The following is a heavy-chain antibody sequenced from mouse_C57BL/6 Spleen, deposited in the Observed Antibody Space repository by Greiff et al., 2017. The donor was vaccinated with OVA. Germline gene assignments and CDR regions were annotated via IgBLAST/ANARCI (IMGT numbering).Heavy chain of an antibody. CDR2: IDPEDGDT. CDR3: TTLVPYYYGSSYPFDY. J-gene: IGHJ2*01. D-gene: IGHD1-1*01. CDR1: GFNIQDYY. Sequence: VQLQQSGAELVRPGASVKLSCTASGFNIQDYYMHWVKQRPEQGLEWIGRIDPEDGDTEYAPKFQGKATMTADTSSNTAYLQLSSLTSEDTAVYYCTTLVPYYYGSSYPFDYWGQGTTLTVSS. V-gene: IGHV14-1*01.